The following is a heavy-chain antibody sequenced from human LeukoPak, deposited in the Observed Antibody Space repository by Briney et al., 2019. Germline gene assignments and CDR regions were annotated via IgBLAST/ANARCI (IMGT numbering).Heavy chain of an antibody. V-gene: IGHV1-18*01. Sequence: GASVKVSCKASGYTFTSYDINWVRQATGQGLEWMGWISAYNGNTNYAQKLQGRVTMTTDTSTSTAYMELRSLRSDDTAVYYCARVPISTIFGVVIMAEYYYYYMDVWGKGTTVTVSS. D-gene: IGHD3-3*01. J-gene: IGHJ6*03. CDR2: ISAYNGNT. CDR1: GYTFTSYD. CDR3: ARVPISTIFGVVIMAEYYYYYMDV.